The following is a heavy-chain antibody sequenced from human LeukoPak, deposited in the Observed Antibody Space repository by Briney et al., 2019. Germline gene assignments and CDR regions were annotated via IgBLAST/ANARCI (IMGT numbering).Heavy chain of an antibody. CDR3: VRDRGRASVDY. D-gene: IGHD1-26*01. J-gene: IGHJ4*02. CDR1: GFTFAGYW. Sequence: GGSLRLSCAASGFTFAGYWISWVRQAPGKGLEWVANIKQDASEEYYVDSVKGRFTISRDNAKNSLYLQMNSLRAEDTAVYHCVRDRGRASVDYWGQGTLVTVSS. CDR2: IKQDASEE. V-gene: IGHV3-7*01.